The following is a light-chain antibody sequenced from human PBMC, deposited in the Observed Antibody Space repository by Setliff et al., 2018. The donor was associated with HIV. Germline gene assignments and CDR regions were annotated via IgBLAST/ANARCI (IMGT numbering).Light chain of an antibody. V-gene: IGLV2-11*01. CDR1: SSDVGSYNY. CDR3: CSYAGSYTPVI. Sequence: GQSVTISCTGTSSDVGSYNYVSWYQQHPGKAPKLMIYDVTKRPSGVPDRFSGSTSGNTASLTIPGLQAEDEADYYCCSYAGSYTPVIFGGGTKVTVL. J-gene: IGLJ2*01. CDR2: DVT.